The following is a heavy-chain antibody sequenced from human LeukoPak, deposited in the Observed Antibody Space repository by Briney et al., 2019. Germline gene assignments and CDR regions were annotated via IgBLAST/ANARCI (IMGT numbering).Heavy chain of an antibody. V-gene: IGHV1-2*04. Sequence: ASVKVSCKASGYTFTGYYMHWVRQAPGQGLEWMGWINPNSGGTNYAQKFQGWVTMTRDTSISTAYMELSRLRSDDTAVYYCARVGYCSSTSCSPRGWFDPWGQGTLVTVSS. J-gene: IGHJ5*02. CDR3: ARVGYCSSTSCSPRGWFDP. D-gene: IGHD2-2*01. CDR2: INPNSGGT. CDR1: GYTFTGYY.